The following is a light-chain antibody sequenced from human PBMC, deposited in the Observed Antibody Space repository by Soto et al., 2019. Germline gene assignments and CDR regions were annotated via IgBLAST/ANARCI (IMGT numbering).Light chain of an antibody. J-gene: IGKJ3*01. CDR2: GAS. CDR1: QSVDND. CDR3: QQRSNWL. Sequence: EIVMTQSPATLSVSPGERATLSCRASQSVDNDLAWYPQKPGQPPRLLIYGASSRATGITARFSGSGSGTDFTLTISSLEPEDSAVYYCQQRSNWLFGPGTKVDIK. V-gene: IGKV3-11*01.